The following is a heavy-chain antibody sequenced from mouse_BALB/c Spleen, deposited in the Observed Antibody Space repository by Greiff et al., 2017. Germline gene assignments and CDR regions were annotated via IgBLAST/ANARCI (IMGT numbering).Heavy chain of an antibody. Sequence: EVQLVESGGGLVKPGGSLKLSCAASGFTFSDYYMYWVRQTPEKRLEWVATISDGGSYTYYPDSVKGRFTISRDNAKNNLYLQMSSLKSEDTAMYYCARDPYYYGYAMDYWGQGTSVTVSS. CDR1: GFTFSDYY. V-gene: IGHV5-4*02. CDR3: ARDPYYYGYAMDY. D-gene: IGHD1-1*01. CDR2: ISDGGSYT. J-gene: IGHJ4*01.